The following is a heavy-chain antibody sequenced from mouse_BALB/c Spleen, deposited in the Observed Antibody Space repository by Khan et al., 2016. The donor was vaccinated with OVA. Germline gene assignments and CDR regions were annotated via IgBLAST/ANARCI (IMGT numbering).Heavy chain of an antibody. J-gene: IGHJ3*01. CDR3: ASHLTGSFAY. V-gene: IGHV5-6*01. CDR1: GFTFSSYS. D-gene: IGHD4-1*01. CDR2: ISSGGDYT. Sequence: EVELVESGGDLVKPGGSLKLSCAASGFTFSSYSMSWVRQTPDKRLEWVATISSGGDYTYYPDNVKGRFTISRDNAQNTLYLQMNSLKSEDTAMYYCASHLTGSFAYWGQGTLVTVSA.